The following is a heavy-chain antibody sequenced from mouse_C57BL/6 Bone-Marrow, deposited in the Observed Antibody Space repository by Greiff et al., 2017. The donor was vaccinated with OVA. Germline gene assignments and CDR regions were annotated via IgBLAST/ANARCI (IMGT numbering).Heavy chain of an antibody. D-gene: IGHD1-3*01. J-gene: IGHJ4*01. CDR3: AMGRKGDAMDY. V-gene: IGHV1-81*01. Sequence: VKLQESGAELARPGASVKLSCKASGYTFTSYGISWVKQRTGQGLEWIGEIYPRSGNTYYNEKFKGKATLTADKSSSTAYMELRSLTSEDSAVYYCAMGRKGDAMDYWGQGTSVTVSS. CDR1: GYTFTSYG. CDR2: IYPRSGNT.